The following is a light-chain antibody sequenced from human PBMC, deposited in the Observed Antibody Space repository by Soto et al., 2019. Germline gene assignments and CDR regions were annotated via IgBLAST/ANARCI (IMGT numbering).Light chain of an antibody. CDR1: ESIARH. V-gene: IGKV1-39*01. Sequence: DIQMTQSPASLSASVGDRVTITCRARESIARHLNWYQQKAGKAPKLLIYAASSLQNGVPARFSGGRYGTEFTLTISNLQPEDFATYYCQQTYSTLSITFGEGTRLEIK. J-gene: IGKJ5*01. CDR3: QQTYSTLSIT. CDR2: AAS.